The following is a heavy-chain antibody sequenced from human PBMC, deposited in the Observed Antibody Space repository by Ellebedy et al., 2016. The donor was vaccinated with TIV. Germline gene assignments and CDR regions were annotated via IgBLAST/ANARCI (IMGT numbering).Heavy chain of an antibody. D-gene: IGHD5-24*01. CDR3: AKDQVAGDGRGVFDS. CDR1: GFTFSAFA. V-gene: IGHV3-23*01. CDR2: MYGSGRGI. J-gene: IGHJ3*01. Sequence: GESLKISCGAFGFTFSAFAMRWVRQTPGKALEWVPGMYGSGRGISYSESVKGRFIISRDNSKNTLYLEMNSLRAEDTAIYYCAKDQVAGDGRGVFDSWGQGTVVTVSS.